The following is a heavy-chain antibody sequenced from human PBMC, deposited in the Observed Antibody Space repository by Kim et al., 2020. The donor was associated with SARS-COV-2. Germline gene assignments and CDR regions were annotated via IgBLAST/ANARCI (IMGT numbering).Heavy chain of an antibody. V-gene: IGHV3-23*01. CDR1: GFTFSSYA. CDR2: ISVGGHST. J-gene: IGHJ3*02. Sequence: GGSLRLSCAASGFTFSSYAMSWVRQAPGKGLEWVSAISVGGHSTYYADSVKGRFTISRDNSKNTLYLQMNSLRAEDTAVYYCAKVRNSGPAAFDIWGQGTMVTVSS. CDR3: AKVRNSGPAAFDI. D-gene: IGHD6-19*01.